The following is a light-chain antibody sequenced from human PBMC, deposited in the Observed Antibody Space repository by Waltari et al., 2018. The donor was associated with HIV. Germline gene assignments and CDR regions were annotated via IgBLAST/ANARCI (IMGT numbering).Light chain of an antibody. CDR1: QSISSW. Sequence: MTQSPSTLSASVGDRVTITCRASQSISSWLAWYQQKPGKAPKLQIYKASSLESGVPSRFSGSGSGTEFTLTISSLQPDDFATYYCQQYNSFGQGTKLEIK. V-gene: IGKV1-5*03. CDR3: QQYNS. CDR2: KAS. J-gene: IGKJ2*01.